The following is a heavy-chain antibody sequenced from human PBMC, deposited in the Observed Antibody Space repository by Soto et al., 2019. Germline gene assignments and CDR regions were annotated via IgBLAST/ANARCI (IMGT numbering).Heavy chain of an antibody. Sequence: QVQLVQSGAEVKKPGSSVKVSCKASVGTFSSYTVSWVRQAPGQGLEWMGSIVPVFGTPNYAQRFQGRVRITADESTGTPYMELTSLRFEDTAVYFCATEIRGTRAKGYWGQGTLVTVAS. V-gene: IGHV1-69*15. J-gene: IGHJ4*02. CDR3: ATEIRGTRAKGY. CDR1: VGTFSSYT. D-gene: IGHD3-3*02. CDR2: IVPVFGTP.